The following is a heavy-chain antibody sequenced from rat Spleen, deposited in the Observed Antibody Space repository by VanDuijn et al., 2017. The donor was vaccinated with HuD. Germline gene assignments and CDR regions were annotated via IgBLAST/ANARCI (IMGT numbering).Heavy chain of an antibody. D-gene: IGHD1-6*01. V-gene: IGHV5-43*01. CDR3: ARERGGFFRF. Sequence: EVQLVESGGGLVQPGSSLKVSCVVSGFTFSSYVMHWFRQAPENGIQWLAYNNTDSSNTHYAETVKGRFTISRDNAKDTVDMQLSSLRSEDTAMYFCARERGGFFRFWGQGVMVTVSS. CDR1: GFTFSSYV. J-gene: IGHJ2*01. CDR2: NNTDSSNT.